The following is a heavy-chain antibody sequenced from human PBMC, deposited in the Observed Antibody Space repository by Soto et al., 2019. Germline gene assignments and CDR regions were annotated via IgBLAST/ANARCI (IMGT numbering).Heavy chain of an antibody. CDR3: AKFSRRSYYDSSAYH. Sequence: EVQLLESGGGLVQPGGSLRLSCAASGFTFSSYAMSWVRQAPGKGLEWVSAISGSGGTTYYADSVKGRFTISRDNSKNTLYLQMNNLRAEDTAVYYCAKFSRRSYYDSSAYHWGQGTLVTVSS. CDR1: GFTFSSYA. V-gene: IGHV3-23*01. D-gene: IGHD3-22*01. CDR2: ISGSGGTT. J-gene: IGHJ4*02.